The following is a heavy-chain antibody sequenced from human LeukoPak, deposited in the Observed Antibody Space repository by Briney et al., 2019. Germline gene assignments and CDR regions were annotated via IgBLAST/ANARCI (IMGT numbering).Heavy chain of an antibody. CDR3: ARGGRASATSYYYYYGMDV. Sequence: GGSLRLSCAASGFTFSSYAIHWVRQAPGKGLEWVAIISYDGSNKYYADSVEGRFTISRDNSKNTLYLQMSSLRAEDTAVYYCARGGRASATSYYYYYGMDVWGQGTTVTVSS. J-gene: IGHJ6*02. D-gene: IGHD5-24*01. CDR2: ISYDGSNK. V-gene: IGHV3-30*04. CDR1: GFTFSSYA.